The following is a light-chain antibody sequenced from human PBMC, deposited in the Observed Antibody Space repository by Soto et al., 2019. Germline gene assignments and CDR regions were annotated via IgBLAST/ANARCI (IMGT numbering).Light chain of an antibody. CDR3: QQFHSFSRT. Sequence: DIQMTQSPSTLSASVGDRVTISCRSSQNINSWLAWYQQKPGKAPSLLIYDASTLASGVPSRFSGSGSGTEFTLTISSLQPEDFATYYCQQFHSFSRTFGQGTKVDI. V-gene: IGKV1-5*01. J-gene: IGKJ1*01. CDR1: QNINSW. CDR2: DAS.